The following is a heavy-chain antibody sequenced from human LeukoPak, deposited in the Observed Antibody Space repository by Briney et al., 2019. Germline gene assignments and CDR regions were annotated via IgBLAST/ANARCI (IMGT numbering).Heavy chain of an antibody. J-gene: IGHJ6*03. Sequence: GGSLRLSCAASGFSFGTYWMTWVRQAPGKGLEWVANIKQDGSEKHYVDSVKGRFTISRDNAKNSLYLQMNSLRAEDTAVYYCARDRDGYYMDVWGKGTTVTISS. D-gene: IGHD2-21*01. CDR1: GFSFGTYW. V-gene: IGHV3-7*01. CDR2: IKQDGSEK. CDR3: ARDRDGYYMDV.